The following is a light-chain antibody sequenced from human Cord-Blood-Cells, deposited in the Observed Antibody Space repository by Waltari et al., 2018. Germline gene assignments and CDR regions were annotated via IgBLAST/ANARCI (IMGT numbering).Light chain of an antibody. J-gene: IGLJ2*01. CDR1: SSDVGGYNY. CDR3: SSYTSSSTLV. CDR2: DVR. Sequence: QSALTQPASVSGSPGQSITISCTGTSSDVGGYNYVSWYQQHPGKVPKLMIYDVRKRPSGVSNRFSGSKYGNTASLTISGLQAEDEADYYCSSYTSSSTLVFGGGTKLTVL. V-gene: IGLV2-14*01.